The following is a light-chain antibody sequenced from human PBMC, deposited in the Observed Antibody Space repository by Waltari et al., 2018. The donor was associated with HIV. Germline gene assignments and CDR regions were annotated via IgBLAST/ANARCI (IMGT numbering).Light chain of an antibody. CDR3: QSFDSGLSAWV. Sequence: QSVLTQPPSVSGAPGQRVTVSCTGHGSHIGAHYDVPWYQVLPGSAPKLLIHTNTARPSGVPDRFSGSKSGASASLAITGLQAEDEGDYYCQSFDSGLSAWVFGGGTKLTVL. J-gene: IGLJ3*02. V-gene: IGLV1-40*03. CDR2: TNT. CDR1: GSHIGAHYD.